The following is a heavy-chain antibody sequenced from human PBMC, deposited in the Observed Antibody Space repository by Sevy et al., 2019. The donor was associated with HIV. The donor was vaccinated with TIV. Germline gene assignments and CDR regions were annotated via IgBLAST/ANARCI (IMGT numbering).Heavy chain of an antibody. Sequence: SQTLSLTCAISGDSVSSNSAAWNWIRQSPSRGLEWLGRTYYRSKWYNDYAVSVKSRITINPDTSKNQFSLQLNSVTPEDTAVYYGARVRVAAGGATMDYYYMDVWGKGTTVTVSS. CDR1: GDSVSSNSAA. CDR3: ARVRVAAGGATMDYYYMDV. D-gene: IGHD1-26*01. J-gene: IGHJ6*03. CDR2: TYYRSKWYN. V-gene: IGHV6-1*01.